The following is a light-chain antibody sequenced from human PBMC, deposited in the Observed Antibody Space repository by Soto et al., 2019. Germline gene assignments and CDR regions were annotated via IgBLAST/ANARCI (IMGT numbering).Light chain of an antibody. CDR2: DAS. V-gene: IGKV3-11*01. J-gene: IGKJ2*01. CDR1: QSVSSY. CDR3: QQRSNWPPYT. Sequence: EIVLTQSPATLSLSPGERATLSCRASQSVSSYLAWYQQKPCQAPRLLIYDASNRATAIPARFSGSGSGTDCTLTISSLEPEDFAVYYCQQRSNWPPYTFGQGTKLEIK.